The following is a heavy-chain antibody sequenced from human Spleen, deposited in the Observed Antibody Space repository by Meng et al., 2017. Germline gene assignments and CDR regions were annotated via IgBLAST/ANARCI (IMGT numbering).Heavy chain of an antibody. CDR2: IHYRGST. CDR3: ARHTFSGNPGGIDS. J-gene: IGHJ4*02. V-gene: IGHV4-39*01. CDR1: GGSIGSNSYH. Sequence: QLQLQESGPGRVKPSETLSLTCTVSGGSIGSNSYHWGWIRQPPGKGLEWIGSIHYRGSTYYNPSLKSRVTISVDTSKNQFSLTLSSVTAADTSIYYCARHTFSGNPGGIDSWGQGILVTVSS. D-gene: IGHD4-23*01.